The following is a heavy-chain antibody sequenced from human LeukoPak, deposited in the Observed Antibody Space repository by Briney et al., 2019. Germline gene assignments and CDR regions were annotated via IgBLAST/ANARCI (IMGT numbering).Heavy chain of an antibody. V-gene: IGHV3-21*01. CDR1: GFTFSNYS. CDR2: ISSSSSYI. CDR3: ASGRSYWYHLDY. D-gene: IGHD2-8*02. Sequence: GGSLRLSCAASGFTFSNYSMNWVRQAPGKGLEWVSSISSSSSYIYYADSVKGRFTISRDNAKNSLYLQMNSLRAEDTALYYCASGRSYWYHLDYWGRGTLVTVSS. J-gene: IGHJ4*02.